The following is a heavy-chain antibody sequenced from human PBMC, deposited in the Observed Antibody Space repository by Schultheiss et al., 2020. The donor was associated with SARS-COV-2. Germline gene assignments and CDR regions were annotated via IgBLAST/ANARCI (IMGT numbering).Heavy chain of an antibody. CDR3: ARTRWYGTYYFDY. CDR1: GYSISSGYY. Sequence: SQTLSLTCAVSGYSISSGYYWGWIRQPPGKGLELIGEIYHSGSTNYNPSLKSRVTISVDKSKNQFSLKLSSVTAADTAVYYCARTRWYGTYYFDYWGQGTLVTVSS. D-gene: IGHD6-13*01. J-gene: IGHJ4*02. V-gene: IGHV4-38-2*01. CDR2: IYHSGST.